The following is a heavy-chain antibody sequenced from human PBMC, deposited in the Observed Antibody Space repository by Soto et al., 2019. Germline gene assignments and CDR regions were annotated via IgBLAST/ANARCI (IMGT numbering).Heavy chain of an antibody. CDR1: GYTFTSYA. D-gene: IGHD5-12*01. CDR2: INAGNGNT. J-gene: IGHJ4*02. Sequence: ASVKVSCKASGYTFTSYAMHWVRQAPGQRLEWMGWINAGNGNTKYSQKFQGRVTITRDTSASTAYMELSSLRSEDTAVYYCARQKGRLQANFDYWGQGTLVTVSS. V-gene: IGHV1-3*01. CDR3: ARQKGRLQANFDY.